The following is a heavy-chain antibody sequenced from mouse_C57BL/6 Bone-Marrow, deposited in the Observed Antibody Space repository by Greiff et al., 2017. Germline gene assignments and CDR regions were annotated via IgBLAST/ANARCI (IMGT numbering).Heavy chain of an antibody. D-gene: IGHD3-2*02. Sequence: QVQLQQPGAELVMPGASVKLSCKASGYTFTSFWLHWVKQRPGQGLEWIGEIDPSVSYTNYNQKFRGKSPLTVDKSSSTAYMQLSSLTSEDSAVYYCARESSGYAMDYWGQGTSATVSS. V-gene: IGHV1-69*01. CDR2: IDPSVSYT. J-gene: IGHJ4*01. CDR1: GYTFTSFW. CDR3: ARESSGYAMDY.